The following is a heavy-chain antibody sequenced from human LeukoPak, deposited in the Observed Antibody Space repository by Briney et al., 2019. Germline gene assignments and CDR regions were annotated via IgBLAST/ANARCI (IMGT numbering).Heavy chain of an antibody. V-gene: IGHV1-46*01. CDR3: ARGRSLWLFFSKGNHYYMDV. CDR1: GYTFTSYY. CDR2: INPSGGST. Sequence: ASVKVSCKASGYTFTSYYMHWVRQAPGQGLEWMGIINPSGGSTSYAQKFQGRVTMTRDMSTSTVYMELSSLRSEDTAVYYCARGRSLWLFFSKGNHYYMDVWGKGTTVTVSS. D-gene: IGHD3-22*01. J-gene: IGHJ6*03.